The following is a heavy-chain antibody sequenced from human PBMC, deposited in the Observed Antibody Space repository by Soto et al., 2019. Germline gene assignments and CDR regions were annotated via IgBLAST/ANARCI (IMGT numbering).Heavy chain of an antibody. CDR1: GGSISSYY. J-gene: IGHJ4*02. CDR3: ARGYYCDSSGLIDY. Sequence: PSETLSLTCTVSGGSISSYYWSWIRQPPGKGLEWIGYIYYSGSTNYNPSLKSRVTISVDTSKNQFSLKLSSVTAADTAVYYCARGYYCDSSGLIDYWGQGTLVTVSS. CDR2: IYYSGST. V-gene: IGHV4-59*01. D-gene: IGHD3-22*01.